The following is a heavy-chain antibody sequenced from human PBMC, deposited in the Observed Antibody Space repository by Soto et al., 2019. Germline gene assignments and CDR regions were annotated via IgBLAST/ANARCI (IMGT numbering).Heavy chain of an antibody. V-gene: IGHV3-30-3*01. CDR2: ISYDGSNK. J-gene: IGHJ4*02. D-gene: IGHD1-26*01. Sequence: QVQLVESGGGVVQPGRSLRLSCAASGFTFSSYAMHWVRQAPGKGLEWVAVISYDGSNKYYADSVKGRFTISRDNSKNTLYLQMNSPRAEDTAVYYCARDRGVGATDHFDYWGQGTLVTVSS. CDR1: GFTFSSYA. CDR3: ARDRGVGATDHFDY.